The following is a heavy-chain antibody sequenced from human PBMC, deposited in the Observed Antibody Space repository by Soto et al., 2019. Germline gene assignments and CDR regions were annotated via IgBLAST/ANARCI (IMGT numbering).Heavy chain of an antibody. J-gene: IGHJ4*02. Sequence: EVQLVESGGGLVQPGGSLRLSCAASGFTFSSFSIDWVRQAPGKGLEWISYITKSSSHIYYADSVKGRFTVSRDNGKNAVYLQMNSLRDEDTAVYYCARLYTSGWYIDHWGQGTLVTVSS. D-gene: IGHD6-19*01. V-gene: IGHV3-48*02. CDR2: ITKSSSHI. CDR1: GFTFSSFS. CDR3: ARLYTSGWYIDH.